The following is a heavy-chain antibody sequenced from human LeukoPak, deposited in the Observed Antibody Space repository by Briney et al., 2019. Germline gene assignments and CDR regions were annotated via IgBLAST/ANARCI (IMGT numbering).Heavy chain of an antibody. J-gene: IGHJ4*02. V-gene: IGHV4-39*07. D-gene: IGHD6-13*01. Sequence: PSETLSLTCTVSGGSTSSDTYYWGWIRQPPGKGLEWIGTISYSGSTYYNPSLKSRVTVSLDTSKIQFSLNLNSVTAADTAIYYCARARGSSSWFFYWRQGTLVTVSS. CDR2: ISYSGST. CDR3: ARARGSSSWFFY. CDR1: GGSTSSDTYY.